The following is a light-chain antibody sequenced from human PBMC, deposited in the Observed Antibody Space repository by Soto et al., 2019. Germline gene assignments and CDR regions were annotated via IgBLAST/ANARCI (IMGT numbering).Light chain of an antibody. CDR2: DAS. J-gene: IGKJ5*01. CDR3: QQLHSYPFT. Sequence: IQMTQSPSSLSASVGDRVTITCRASQSISSYLNWYQQKPGKAPKLLIYDASSLESGVPSRFSGSGSGTDFTLTINSLQPEDFATYYCQQLHSYPFTFGQGTRLEIK. V-gene: IGKV1-13*02. CDR1: QSISSY.